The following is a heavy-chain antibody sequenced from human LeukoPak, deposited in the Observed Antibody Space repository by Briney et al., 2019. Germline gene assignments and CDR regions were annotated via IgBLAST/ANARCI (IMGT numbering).Heavy chain of an antibody. CDR1: GYSFTSYW. Sequence: PGESLKIFRKGSGYSFTSYWIAWVRQMPGEGLEWMGIIYPGDSSIRYSPSFQGQVTISADRSISTAYLQWSSLKDSDTAMYYCARLVDSALVRSWFDPWGQGTLVTVSS. J-gene: IGHJ5*02. CDR3: ARLVDSALVRSWFDP. V-gene: IGHV5-51*01. CDR2: IYPGDSSI. D-gene: IGHD5-18*01.